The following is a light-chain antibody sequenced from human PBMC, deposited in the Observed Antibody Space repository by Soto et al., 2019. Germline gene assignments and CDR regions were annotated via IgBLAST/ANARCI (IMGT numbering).Light chain of an antibody. CDR1: SSNIGNNY. J-gene: IGLJ2*01. CDR2: DNN. V-gene: IGLV1-51*01. Sequence: QSVLTQSPSVSAAPGQKVTISCSGSSSNIGNNYVSWYQQLPGTAPKLLIYDNNKRPSGIPDRFSGSKSGTSGTLDITGLQTGDEADYYCATWDGSLPGEVFGGWTKLTVL. CDR3: ATWDGSLPGEV.